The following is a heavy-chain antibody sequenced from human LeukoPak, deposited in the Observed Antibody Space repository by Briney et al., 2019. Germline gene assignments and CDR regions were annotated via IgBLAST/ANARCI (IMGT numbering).Heavy chain of an antibody. CDR3: ARAWELGDWFDP. D-gene: IGHD1-26*01. V-gene: IGHV1-18*01. CDR1: GYTFTSYG. CDR2: ISAYNGNT. Sequence: GSVKVSCKASGYTFTSYGISWVRQAPGQGLEWMGWISAYNGNTNYAQKLQGRVTMTTDTSTSTAYMELSSLRSEDTAVYYCARAWELGDWFDPWGQGTLVTVSS. J-gene: IGHJ5*02.